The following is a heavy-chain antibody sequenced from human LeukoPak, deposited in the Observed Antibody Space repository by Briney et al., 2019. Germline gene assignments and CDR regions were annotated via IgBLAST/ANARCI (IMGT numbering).Heavy chain of an antibody. CDR2: ISGSGDSI. V-gene: IGHV3-23*01. J-gene: IGHJ4*02. CDR1: EFTFSNYA. CDR3: AKGIRRYPEPSSWSCFDY. D-gene: IGHD6-13*01. Sequence: GGSLRLYCAASEFTFSNYAMSWVRQAPGKGLEWVSAISGSGDSIYYVDSVKGRFTISRDNSKNTLYLQTSSLRPEDTAVYYCAKGIRRYPEPSSWSCFDYWGQGTLVTVSS.